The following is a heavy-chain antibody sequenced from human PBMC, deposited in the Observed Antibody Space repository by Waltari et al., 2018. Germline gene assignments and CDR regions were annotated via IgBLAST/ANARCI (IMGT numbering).Heavy chain of an antibody. J-gene: IGHJ4*02. CDR2: IKGDGTEE. Sequence: EVRLVESGGGLVQPGGSLGLSCVASGLPFRRFWMKWVRQAPGRGLEWVANIKGDGTEEYYVGSVRGRFTISRDNARNSLSLQMDSLRDDDTGVYYCVAGSGWLPDYWGQGTLVTVSS. CDR1: GLPFRRFW. CDR3: VAGSGWLPDY. V-gene: IGHV3-7*01. D-gene: IGHD6-19*01.